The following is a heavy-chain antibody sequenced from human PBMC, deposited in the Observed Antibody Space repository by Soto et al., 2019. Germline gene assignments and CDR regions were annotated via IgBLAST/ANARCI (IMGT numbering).Heavy chain of an antibody. J-gene: IGHJ4*02. CDR1: GFSFSTYS. D-gene: IGHD3-22*01. V-gene: IGHV3-23*01. Sequence: GGSLRLSCADSGFSFSTYSMIWVRQTPGKGLEWVSAITATGDRTYYADSVTGRFTISRDNSKKTHYLQMTSLRAEDTAIYYCATMNGYFEYWGQGTPVTVSS. CDR2: ITATGDRT. CDR3: ATMNGYFEY.